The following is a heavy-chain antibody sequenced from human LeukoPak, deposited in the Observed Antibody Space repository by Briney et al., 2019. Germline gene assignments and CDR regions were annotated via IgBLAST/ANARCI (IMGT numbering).Heavy chain of an antibody. J-gene: IGHJ4*02. CDR2: ISGSGGST. V-gene: IGHV3-23*01. CDR3: ARSGSYGEGDY. Sequence: PGGSLRLSCAASGSTFSSYAMSWVRQAPGKGLEWVSAISGSGGSTYYADSVKGRFTISRDNSKNTLYLQMNSLRAENTAVYYCARSGSYGEGDYWGQGTLVTVSS. CDR1: GSTFSSYA. D-gene: IGHD1-26*01.